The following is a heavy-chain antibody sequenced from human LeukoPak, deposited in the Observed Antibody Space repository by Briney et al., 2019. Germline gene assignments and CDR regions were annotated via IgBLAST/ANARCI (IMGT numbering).Heavy chain of an antibody. Sequence: GAPLKISCKGSGDTFNNDWIAWVRPMPGKGLEWMGIVYPDASKTKYNPSFQGQVTISADKSTTTAYLQWSSLRASDTAIYYCARQMGGTTSVNWFDPWGQGTLVTVSS. CDR3: ARQMGGTTSVNWFDP. V-gene: IGHV5-51*01. CDR2: VYPDASKT. J-gene: IGHJ5*02. D-gene: IGHD1-1*01. CDR1: GDTFNNDW.